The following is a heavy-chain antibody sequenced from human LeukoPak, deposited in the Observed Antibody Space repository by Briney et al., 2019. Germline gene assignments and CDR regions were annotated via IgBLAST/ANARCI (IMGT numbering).Heavy chain of an antibody. CDR2: INSDGSTT. CDR1: GFTFSSYW. D-gene: IGHD3-10*01. Sequence: PGGSLRLSCAASGFTFSSYWMHWVRQAPGKGLVWVSRINSDGSTTNYADSVRGRFTISRDNSKNTLYLQMNSLRAEDTAVYYCAQDRDYYGSGSSNFDYWGQGTLVTVSS. CDR3: AQDRDYYGSGSSNFDY. V-gene: IGHV3-74*01. J-gene: IGHJ4*02.